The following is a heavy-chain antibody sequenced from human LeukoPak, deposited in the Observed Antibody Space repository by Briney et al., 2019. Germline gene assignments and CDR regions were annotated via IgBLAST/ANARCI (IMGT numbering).Heavy chain of an antibody. CDR1: GFTFSSYW. D-gene: IGHD6-13*01. J-gene: IGHJ4*02. V-gene: IGHV3-7*01. Sequence: GGSLRLSCAASGFTFSSYWMSWVRQAPGKGLEWVANIKQDGSEKYYVDSVKGRFTISRDNAKNSLYLQMNSLRAEDTAVYYCAREQQLVLVEGGVDYWGQGTLVTVSS. CDR3: AREQQLVLVEGGVDY. CDR2: IKQDGSEK.